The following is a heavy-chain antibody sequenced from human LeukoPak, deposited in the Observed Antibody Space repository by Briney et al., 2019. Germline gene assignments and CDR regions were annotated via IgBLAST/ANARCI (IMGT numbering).Heavy chain of an antibody. CDR3: ARDPGGHNWFDP. V-gene: IGHV4-39*07. D-gene: IGHD4-23*01. J-gene: IGHJ5*02. CDR1: SDSISSGSYY. Sequence: SETLSLTCTVSSDSISSGSYYWGWIRQPPGKGLEWIGSIHYNGNTYYNPSLKSRVTISVDTSKNQFSLKLSSVTAADTAVYYCARDPGGHNWFDPWGQGTLVTVSS. CDR2: IHYNGNT.